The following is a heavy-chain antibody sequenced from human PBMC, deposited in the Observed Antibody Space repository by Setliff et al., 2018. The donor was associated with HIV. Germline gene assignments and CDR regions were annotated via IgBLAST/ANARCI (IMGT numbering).Heavy chain of an antibody. J-gene: IGHJ4*02. D-gene: IGHD3-22*01. CDR2: INPKSGGT. CDR3: ARYAYFYDGSGYGYDS. CDR1: GYTFTDYY. V-gene: IGHV1-2*02. Sequence: VASVKVSCKTSGYTFTDYYIHWVRQAPGQGLEWMGWINPKSGGTTYAQNLQGRVTMTRDTSISTAYMDLSRLRSDDTAFYYCARYAYFYDGSGYGYDSWGQGTLVTVSS.